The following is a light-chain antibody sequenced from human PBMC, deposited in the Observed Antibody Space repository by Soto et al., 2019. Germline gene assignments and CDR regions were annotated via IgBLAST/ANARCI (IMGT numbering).Light chain of an antibody. V-gene: IGKV3-11*01. J-gene: IGKJ1*01. CDR3: QQRSTTWT. CDR1: QSVSSY. Sequence: EIVLTQSPATLSLSPGERATLSCRASQSVSSYLAWYQQKPGQAPRLLIYDASNRATGIPARFSGSGSGTDFTLTISSLEPEDFAVYYCQQRSTTWTFGQGTKGEIK. CDR2: DAS.